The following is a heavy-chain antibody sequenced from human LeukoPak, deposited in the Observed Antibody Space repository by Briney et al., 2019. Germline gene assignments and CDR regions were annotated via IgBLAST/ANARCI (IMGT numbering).Heavy chain of an antibody. J-gene: IGHJ4*02. CDR2: IRSKAYGGTT. CDR3: TSGSYSGFDY. D-gene: IGHD1-26*01. Sequence: GGSLRLSCTASGFTFGDYAMSWVRQAPGKGLECVGFIRSKAYGGTTEYAASVKGRFTISRDDSKSIAYLQMNSLKTEDTAVYYCTSGSYSGFDYWGQGTLVTVSS. V-gene: IGHV3-49*04. CDR1: GFTFGDYA.